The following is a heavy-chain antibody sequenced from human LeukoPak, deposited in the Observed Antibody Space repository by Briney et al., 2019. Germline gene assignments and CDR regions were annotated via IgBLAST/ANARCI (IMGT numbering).Heavy chain of an antibody. D-gene: IGHD3-10*01. CDR2: ISSSGSTI. CDR1: GFTFSSYE. J-gene: IGHJ3*02. V-gene: IGHV3-48*03. CDR3: AKDSPGAAFDI. Sequence: GGSLRLSCAASGFTFSSYEMNWVRQAPGKGLEWVSYISSSGSTIYYADSVKGRFTISRDNAKNSLYLQMNSLRAEDTAVYYCAKDSPGAAFDIWGQGTMVTVSS.